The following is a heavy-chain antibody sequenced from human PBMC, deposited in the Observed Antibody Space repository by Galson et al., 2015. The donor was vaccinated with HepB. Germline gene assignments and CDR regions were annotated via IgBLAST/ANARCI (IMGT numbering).Heavy chain of an antibody. V-gene: IGHV3-30*04. CDR2: ISYDGSYK. J-gene: IGHJ3*02. Sequence: SLRLSCAASGFTFSSHTMHWVRQAPGKGLEWVAVISYDGSYKYYADSVRGRFTISRDNSKNTLYLHMNSLGADDTSLYYCARGDPFDIWGQGTMLTVSS. CDR1: GFTFSSHT. CDR3: ARGDPFDI.